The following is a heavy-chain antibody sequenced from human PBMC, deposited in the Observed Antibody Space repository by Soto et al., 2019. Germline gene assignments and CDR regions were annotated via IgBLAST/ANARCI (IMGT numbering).Heavy chain of an antibody. CDR1: GFTFSSYG. V-gene: IGHV3-33*01. J-gene: IGHJ4*02. CDR2: IWFDGSNK. Sequence: QVQLVESGGGVLKPGRSQRLSCAASGFTFSSYGMHWVRKAPGKGLERVALIWFDGSNKYYADSVKGRFTISRDNSKNTLYQQMNSLRAEDTAVYYCARVGITGTTFRGFDYWGQGTLVTVSS. D-gene: IGHD1-20*01. CDR3: ARVGITGTTFRGFDY.